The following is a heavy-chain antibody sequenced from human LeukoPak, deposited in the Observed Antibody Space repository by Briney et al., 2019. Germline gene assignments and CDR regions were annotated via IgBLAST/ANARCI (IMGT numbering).Heavy chain of an antibody. CDR1: GFTVISSD. Sequence: GGSLRLSCAASGFTVISSDMSWVRQAPGKGLEWVSVIYSGGSTYYADSVKGRFTISRDNFKNTLYLQMNSLRAEDTAVYYCARGSLQWGQGTLVTVSS. D-gene: IGHD5-24*01. V-gene: IGHV3-53*01. J-gene: IGHJ4*02. CDR2: IYSGGST. CDR3: ARGSLQ.